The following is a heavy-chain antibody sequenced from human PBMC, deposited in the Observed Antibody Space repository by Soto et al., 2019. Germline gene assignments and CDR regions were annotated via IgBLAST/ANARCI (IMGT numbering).Heavy chain of an antibody. J-gene: IGHJ4*02. V-gene: IGHV3-33*01. CDR3: ARDGVGSAD. Sequence: QVQLVESGGGVVQPGRSLRLSCAASGFTFSSYGMHWVRQAPGKGLEWVAVIWYDGSNKYYADSVKGRLTISRDNSKNTLYLQMNSLRAEDTAVYYCARDGVGSADWGQGTLVTVSS. D-gene: IGHD1-26*01. CDR1: GFTFSSYG. CDR2: IWYDGSNK.